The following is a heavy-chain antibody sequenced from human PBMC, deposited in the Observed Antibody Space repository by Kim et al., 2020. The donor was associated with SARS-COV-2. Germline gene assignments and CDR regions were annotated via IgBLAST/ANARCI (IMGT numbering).Heavy chain of an antibody. CDR1: GYTLTELS. CDR3: ATSITIFGGFDP. CDR2: FDPEDGET. V-gene: IGHV1-24*01. Sequence: ASVKVSCKVSGYTLTELSMHWVRQAPGKGLEWMGGFDPEDGETIYAQKFQGRGTMTEDTSTDTAYMELSSLRSEDTAVYYCATSITIFGGFDPWGQGTLVTVSS. D-gene: IGHD3-3*01. J-gene: IGHJ5*02.